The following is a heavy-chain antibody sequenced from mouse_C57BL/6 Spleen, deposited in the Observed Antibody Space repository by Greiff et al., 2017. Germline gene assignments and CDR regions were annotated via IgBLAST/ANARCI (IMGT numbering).Heavy chain of an antibody. D-gene: IGHD1-1*01. Sequence: QVQLQQPGAELVKPGASVKLSCKASGYTFTSYWMHWVKQRPGQGLEWIGMIHPNSGSTNYNEKFKSKATLTVDKSSSTAYMQLSSLTSEDSAVYYCARYATVVATRAYWGQGTLVTVSA. CDR3: ARYATVVATRAY. J-gene: IGHJ3*01. CDR1: GYTFTSYW. CDR2: IHPNSGST. V-gene: IGHV1-64*01.